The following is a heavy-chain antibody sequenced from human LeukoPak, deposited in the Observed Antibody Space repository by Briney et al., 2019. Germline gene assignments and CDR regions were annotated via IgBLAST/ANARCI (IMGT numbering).Heavy chain of an antibody. CDR1: GFTFSSYS. CDR2: ISSSSSYI. V-gene: IGHV3-21*01. Sequence: KPGGSLRLSCAASGFTFSSYSMNWVRQAPGKGLEWVSSISSSSSYIYYADSVKGRFTISRDNAKNSLYLQVNSLRAEDTAVYYCARRDIVLMVYATDAFDIWGQRTMVTVSS. J-gene: IGHJ3*02. CDR3: ARRDIVLMVYATDAFDI. D-gene: IGHD2-8*01.